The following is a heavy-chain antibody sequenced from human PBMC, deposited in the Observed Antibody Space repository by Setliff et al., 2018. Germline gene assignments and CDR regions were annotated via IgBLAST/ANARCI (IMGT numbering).Heavy chain of an antibody. CDR3: VRGLHYLPVGDS. CDR2: ISGRSDYI. V-gene: IGHV3-21*01. Sequence: GGSLRLSCAASGFAFTSSTMNWVRQSPGKSLEWVSSISGRSDYINYLDSEKGRFTVSRDNAYNSLSLQMSSLTAEDTGVYYCVRGLHYLPVGDSWGQGTLVTVSS. J-gene: IGHJ4*02. D-gene: IGHD2-21*02. CDR1: GFAFTSST.